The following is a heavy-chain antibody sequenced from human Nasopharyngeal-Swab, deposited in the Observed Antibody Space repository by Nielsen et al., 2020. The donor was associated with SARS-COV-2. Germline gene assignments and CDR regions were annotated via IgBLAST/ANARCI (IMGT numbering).Heavy chain of an antibody. CDR3: ARHVQDSSGWYDY. J-gene: IGHJ4*02. CDR1: GCSFTSYW. Sequence: GGSLRLSCKGSGCSFTSYWISWVRQMPGKGLEWMGRIDPSDSYTNYSPSFQGHVTISADKSISTAYLQWSSLKASDTAMYYCARHVQDSSGWYDYWGQGTLVTVSS. V-gene: IGHV5-10-1*01. CDR2: IDPSDSYT. D-gene: IGHD6-19*01.